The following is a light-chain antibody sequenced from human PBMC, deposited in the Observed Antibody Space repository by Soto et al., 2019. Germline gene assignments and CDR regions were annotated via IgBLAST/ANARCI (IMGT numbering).Light chain of an antibody. CDR1: QTISSW. Sequence: IQMTQSASTLSGSVGDRVTITCRASQTISSWLAWYQQKQGKAPKLLIYKASTLKSGVPSRFSGSGSGTEFTLTISSLQPDDFATYYCQHYNSYPEAFGQGTKV. CDR3: QHYNSYPEA. CDR2: KAS. V-gene: IGKV1-5*03. J-gene: IGKJ1*01.